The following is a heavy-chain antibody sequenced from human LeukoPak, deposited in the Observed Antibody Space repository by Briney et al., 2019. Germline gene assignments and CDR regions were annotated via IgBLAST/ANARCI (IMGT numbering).Heavy chain of an antibody. D-gene: IGHD1-26*01. CDR1: GGSISSYY. CDR2: IYYSGST. V-gene: IGHV4-59*12. J-gene: IGHJ4*02. Sequence: SETLSLTCTVSGGSISSYYWSWIRQPPGKGLEWIGYIYYSGSTNYNPSLKSRVTISVDTSKNQFSLKLSSVTAADTAVYYCARPLGPEGGYFDYWGQGTLVTVSS. CDR3: ARPLGPEGGYFDY.